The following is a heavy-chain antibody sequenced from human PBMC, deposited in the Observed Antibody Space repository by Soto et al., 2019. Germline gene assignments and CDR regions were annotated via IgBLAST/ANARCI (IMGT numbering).Heavy chain of an antibody. J-gene: IGHJ1*01. CDR1: GYTFTSYY. V-gene: IGHV1-46*01. CDR3: ARGPPMVRGPCQH. CDR2: INPSGGSK. D-gene: IGHD3-10*01. Sequence: AAVKVSCTASGYTFTSYYMHWVRQAPGQGLEWMGIINPSGGSKSYAQKFQGRATMTRDTPKSTVYMELSSLRSEDTAVYYCARGPPMVRGPCQHWGQGTLVTVSS.